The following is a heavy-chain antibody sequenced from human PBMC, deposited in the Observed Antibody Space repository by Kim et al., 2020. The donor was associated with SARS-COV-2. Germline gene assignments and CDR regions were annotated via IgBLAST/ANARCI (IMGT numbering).Heavy chain of an antibody. D-gene: IGHD5-18*01. CDR1: GFTFSTYG. V-gene: IGHV3-30*18. CDR2: ISYAGSNK. Sequence: GGSLRLSCAASGFTFSTYGMNWVRQAPGKGLEWVAGISYAGSNKYYADSVKGRFTISRDNSKNTLYLQMNSLRAEDTAVYYCAKDRWIQLWLSYYYGMDV. CDR3: AKDRWIQLWLSYYYGMDV. J-gene: IGHJ6*01.